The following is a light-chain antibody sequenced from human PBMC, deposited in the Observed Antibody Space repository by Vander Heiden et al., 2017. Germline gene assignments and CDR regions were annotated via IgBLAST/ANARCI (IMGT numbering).Light chain of an antibody. CDR2: WAS. Sequence: DIVMTQSPDSMAVSRGARATINCKSSQSVLYSSNNKNYLAWYQQKPGQPPKLLMYWASTRESGVPDRCSGSGSGTDFTLTISSLQAEDVAVYYCQQYYSTPRTFGQGTKVEIK. CDR1: QSVLYSSNNKNY. J-gene: IGKJ1*01. CDR3: QQYYSTPRT. V-gene: IGKV4-1*01.